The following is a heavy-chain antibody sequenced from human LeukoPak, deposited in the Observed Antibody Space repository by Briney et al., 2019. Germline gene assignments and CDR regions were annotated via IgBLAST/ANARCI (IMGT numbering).Heavy chain of an antibody. CDR2: LYSDGNT. Sequence: GGSLRLSCAASGFTVITNDMTWVRRAPGKGLEWVSVLYSDGNTKYADSVQGRFTISRDNSKNTLYLEMNSLSPDDTAVYYCARGVEPLAANTLAYWVQGTLVTVSS. CDR1: GFTVITND. D-gene: IGHD1-14*01. V-gene: IGHV3-53*01. CDR3: ARGVEPLAANTLAY. J-gene: IGHJ4*02.